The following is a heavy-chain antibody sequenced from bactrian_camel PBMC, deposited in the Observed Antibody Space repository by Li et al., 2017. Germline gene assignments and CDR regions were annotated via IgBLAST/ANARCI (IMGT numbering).Heavy chain of an antibody. CDR2: TARVGSS. V-gene: IGHV3S53*01. CDR1: TFTGSTLQYC. Sequence: VQLVESGGGSVETGGSLRLSCAVSTFTGSTLQYCLGWFRQAPGKAREEVASTARVGSSDYADSVKGRFTISRDNTKNKVYLQMNSLKPEDTAMYYCAADHTCPPIMMAAANRGTDFGYWGQGTQVTVS. CDR3: AADHTCPPIMMAAANRGTDFGY. J-gene: IGHJ6*01. D-gene: IGHD3*01.